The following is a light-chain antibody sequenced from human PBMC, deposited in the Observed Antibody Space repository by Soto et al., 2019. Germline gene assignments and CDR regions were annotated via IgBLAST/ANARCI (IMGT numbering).Light chain of an antibody. J-gene: IGLJ1*01. V-gene: IGLV2-14*01. CDR2: EVS. CDR1: STDIGGYNY. Sequence: QSALTQPASESGSPGQSITISCSGTSTDIGGYNYVSWYQQHPGKAPKLIIYEVSNRPSGVSNRFSGSKSGNTASLTISGLQAEDESDYYCTSYTSSSTYVFGTGTKLTVL. CDR3: TSYTSSSTYV.